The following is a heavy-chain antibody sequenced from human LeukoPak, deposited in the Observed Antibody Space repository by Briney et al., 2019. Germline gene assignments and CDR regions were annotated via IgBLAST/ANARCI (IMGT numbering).Heavy chain of an antibody. D-gene: IGHD2-15*01. CDR2: ISSAGHST. J-gene: IGHJ1*01. CDR1: GFTLSSYS. Sequence: GGSLRLSCAASGFTLSSYSMHWVRQAPGKGLEYVSAISSAGHSTYYANSVKGRFTISSDNSKNTLYLQMGSLRAEDTAVYYCASNTRYCSGGNCYSGILGYFQHWGQGTLVTVSS. V-gene: IGHV3-64*01. CDR3: ASNTRYCSGGNCYSGILGYFQH.